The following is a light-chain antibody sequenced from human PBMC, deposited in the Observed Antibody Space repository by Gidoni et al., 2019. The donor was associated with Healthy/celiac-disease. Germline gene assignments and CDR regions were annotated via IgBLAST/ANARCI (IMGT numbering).Light chain of an antibody. V-gene: IGKV1-39*01. CDR2: AAS. J-gene: IGKJ1*01. CDR3: QRSYSTPRT. Sequence: DIQMTQSPSSLSASVGDRVTITCRASQSIISYLNWYQQKPGKAPQLLIYAASSLQSGVPSRFSVSGSGTEFTLTITSLQPEDFATYYCQRSYSTPRTFGQGTKVEIK. CDR1: QSIISY.